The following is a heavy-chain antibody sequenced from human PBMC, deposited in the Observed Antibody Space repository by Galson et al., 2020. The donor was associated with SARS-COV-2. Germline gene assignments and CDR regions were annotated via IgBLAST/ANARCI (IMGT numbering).Heavy chain of an antibody. J-gene: IGHJ4*02. V-gene: IGHV3-23*01. CDR2: ISGSGAST. CDR1: GFTFSSYV. CDR3: AKMEGIAVAATPN. Sequence: GGSLRLSCAASGFTFSSYVMSWVRQAPGKGLEWVSSISGSGASTYYADSVKGRFTISRDNSKNTLYLQMNSLRAEDTAIYYCAKMEGIAVAATPNWGQGTLVTVSS. D-gene: IGHD6-19*01.